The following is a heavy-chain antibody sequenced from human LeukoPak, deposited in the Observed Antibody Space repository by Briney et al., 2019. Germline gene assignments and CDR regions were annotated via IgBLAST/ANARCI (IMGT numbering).Heavy chain of an antibody. CDR2: IYYSGST. D-gene: IGHD6-6*01. Sequence: PSETLSLTRTVSGGSISSSSYYWGWIRQPPGKGLEWIGSIYYSGSTYYNPSLKSRVTISVDTSKNQFSLKLSSVTAADTAVYYCARRRYSSSSGLNYYYYMDVWGKGTTVTVSS. J-gene: IGHJ6*03. CDR1: GGSISSSSYY. V-gene: IGHV4-39*01. CDR3: ARRRYSSSSGLNYYYYMDV.